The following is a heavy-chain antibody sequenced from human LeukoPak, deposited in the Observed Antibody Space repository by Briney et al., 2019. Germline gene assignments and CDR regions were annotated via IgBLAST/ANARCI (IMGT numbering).Heavy chain of an antibody. V-gene: IGHV3-23*01. CDR2: ITASGGST. D-gene: IGHD3-9*01. CDR1: GFTFSSFA. CDR3: ARETPVYYDILTGYYTRNQFDY. Sequence: PGGSLRLSCAASGFTFSSFALSWVRQTPGKGLEWVSGITASGGSTYYADSVKGRFTISRDNAKNSLYLQMNSLRAEDTAVYYCARETPVYYDILTGYYTRNQFDYWGQGTLVTVSS. J-gene: IGHJ4*02.